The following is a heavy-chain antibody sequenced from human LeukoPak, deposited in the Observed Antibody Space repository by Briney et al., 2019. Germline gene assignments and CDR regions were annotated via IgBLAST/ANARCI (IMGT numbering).Heavy chain of an antibody. J-gene: IGHJ4*02. CDR3: ARGVVVTAIGFDY. Sequence: PGGTLRLSCVASGFTFSTYGMSWVRQAPGKGLEWVSAISGSGGSTYYADSVKGRFTISRDNANKSLYLQMNSLRAEDTAVYYCARGVVVTAIGFDYWGQGTLVTVSS. CDR1: GFTFSTYG. CDR2: ISGSGGST. D-gene: IGHD2-21*02. V-gene: IGHV3-23*01.